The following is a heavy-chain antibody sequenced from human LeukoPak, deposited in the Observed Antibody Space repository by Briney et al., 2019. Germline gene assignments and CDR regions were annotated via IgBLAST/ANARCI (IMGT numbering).Heavy chain of an antibody. CDR2: ISSSGSTI. J-gene: IGHJ4*02. CDR1: GFTFSSYE. D-gene: IGHD1-26*01. V-gene: IGHV3-48*03. Sequence: GGSLRLSCAASGFTFSSYEMNWVRQAPGKGLEWVSYISSSGSTIYYADSVKGRFTISRDNAKNSLYLQMNSLRAEDTAVYYCAGSIMGATEGFDYWGQGTLVTVSS. CDR3: AGSIMGATEGFDY.